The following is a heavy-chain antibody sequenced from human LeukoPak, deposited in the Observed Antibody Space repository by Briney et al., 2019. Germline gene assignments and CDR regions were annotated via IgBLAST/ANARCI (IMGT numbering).Heavy chain of an antibody. CDR2: IIPIFGTA. V-gene: IGHV1-69*13. Sequence: SVKVSCKASGGTFSSYAISWVRQAPGQGLEWMGGIIPIFGTANYAQKFQGRVTITADESTSTAYMELSSLRSEDTAVYYCARDLTDHYYGRDYYYYMDVWGKGTTVTVSS. CDR3: ARDLTDHYYGRDYYYYMDV. J-gene: IGHJ6*03. CDR1: GGTFSSYA. D-gene: IGHD3-10*01.